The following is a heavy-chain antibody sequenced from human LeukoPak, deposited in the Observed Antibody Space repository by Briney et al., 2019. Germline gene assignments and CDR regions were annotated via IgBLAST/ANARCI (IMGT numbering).Heavy chain of an antibody. D-gene: IGHD3-10*01. CDR3: AKWFDGPGPFDY. Sequence: GGSLRLSCVASAFTFGSYEMNWVRQAPGKGLEWVSYISAGGGSTTFYADSVKGRFTISRDNARNSVFLQVNSLRVEDTAVYYCAKWFDGPGPFDYWGQGTLVTVSS. CDR1: AFTFGSYE. CDR2: ISAGGGSTT. J-gene: IGHJ4*02. V-gene: IGHV3-48*03.